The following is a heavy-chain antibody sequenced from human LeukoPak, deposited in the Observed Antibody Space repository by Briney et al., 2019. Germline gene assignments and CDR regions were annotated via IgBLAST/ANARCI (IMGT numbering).Heavy chain of an antibody. D-gene: IGHD6-13*01. V-gene: IGHV3-21*01. CDR3: ARGPIAAAGLTLN. CDR1: GFTFSSYS. Sequence: PGGSLRLSRAASGFTFSSYSMNWVRQAPGKGLEWVSSISSSSSYIYYADSVKGRFTISRDNAKNSLYLQMNSLRAEDTAVYYCARGPIAAAGLTLNWGQGTLVTVSS. CDR2: ISSSSSYI. J-gene: IGHJ4*02.